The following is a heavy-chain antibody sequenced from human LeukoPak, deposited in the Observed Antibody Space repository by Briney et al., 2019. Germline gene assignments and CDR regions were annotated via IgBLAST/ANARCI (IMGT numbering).Heavy chain of an antibody. V-gene: IGHV3-7*04. CDR1: GFTFSSYW. CDR3: ARGKDTVVTPYHFDY. J-gene: IGHJ4*02. D-gene: IGHD4-23*01. Sequence: PGGSLRLSCVASGFTFSSYWMSWVRQAPGKGLEWVANIKQDGSAKYYVDSVKGRFTISRDNAKNSLYLQMNSLRDEDTAVDYCARGKDTVVTPYHFDYWGQGTLVTVSS. CDR2: IKQDGSAK.